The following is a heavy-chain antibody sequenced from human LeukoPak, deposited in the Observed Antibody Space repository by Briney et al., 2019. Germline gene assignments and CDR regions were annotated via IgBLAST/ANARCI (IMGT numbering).Heavy chain of an antibody. J-gene: IGHJ6*03. CDR3: ARVNIVVVKRSYYYYMDV. CDR1: GFTVSSNY. V-gene: IGHV3-53*01. Sequence: PGGSLRLSCAASGFTVSSNYMSWVRQAPGEGLEWVSVIYSGGSTYYADSVKGRFTISRDNSKNTLYLQMNSLRAEDTAVYYCARVNIVVVKRSYYYYMDVWGKGTTVTVSS. D-gene: IGHD2-21*01. CDR2: IYSGGST.